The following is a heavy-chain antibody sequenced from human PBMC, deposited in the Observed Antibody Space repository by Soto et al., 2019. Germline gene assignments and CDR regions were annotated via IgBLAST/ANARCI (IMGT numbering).Heavy chain of an antibody. CDR1: GYTFTSYY. D-gene: IGHD2-2*01. CDR2: INPSGGST. Sequence: GASVKVSCKASGYTFTSYYMRWVRQAPGQGLEWMGIINPSGGSTSYAQKFQGRVTMTRDTSTSTVYMELSSLRSEDTAVYYCARKDCSSTSCYAFDIWGQGTMVTVSS. J-gene: IGHJ3*02. CDR3: ARKDCSSTSCYAFDI. V-gene: IGHV1-46*01.